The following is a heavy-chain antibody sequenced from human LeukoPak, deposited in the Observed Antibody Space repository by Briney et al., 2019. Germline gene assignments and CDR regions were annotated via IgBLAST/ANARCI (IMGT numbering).Heavy chain of an antibody. CDR3: ARRRNVKIDY. Sequence: GGSLRLSCAASGFTFSSYSMNWVRQAPGKGLEWVSPISSSSRYIYYADSVKGRFTISRDNAKNALYLQMNSLRAEDTAVYYCARRRNVKIDYWGQGTLVTVSS. D-gene: IGHD1-14*01. J-gene: IGHJ4*02. V-gene: IGHV3-21*01. CDR2: ISSSSRYI. CDR1: GFTFSSYS.